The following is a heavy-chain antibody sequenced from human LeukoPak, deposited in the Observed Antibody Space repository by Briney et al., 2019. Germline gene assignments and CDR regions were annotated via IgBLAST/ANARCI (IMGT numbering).Heavy chain of an antibody. CDR2: IYHSGST. J-gene: IGHJ6*02. V-gene: IGHV4-38-2*02. CDR1: GYSISSGYY. D-gene: IGHD4-17*01. Sequence: SETLSLTCTVSGYSISSGYYWGWIRQPPGKGLGWIGSIYHSGSTYYNPSLKSRVTISVDTSKNQFSLKLSSVTAADTAVYYCARGGVKTTVTTYYYYGMDVWGQGTTVTVSS. CDR3: ARGGVKTTVTTYYYYGMDV.